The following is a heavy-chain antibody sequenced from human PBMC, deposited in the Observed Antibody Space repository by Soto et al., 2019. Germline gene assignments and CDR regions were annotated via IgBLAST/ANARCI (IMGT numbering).Heavy chain of an antibody. CDR3: AKDSKPDHYYYYYMDV. J-gene: IGHJ6*03. V-gene: IGHV3-23*01. Sequence: EVQLLESGGGLVQPGGSLRLSCAASGFTFSNYAMSWVRQAPGKGLEWVSAISGSGGSTYYADSVKGRFTISRDNSKNTLYLQMNSLRAEDTAVYYCAKDSKPDHYYYYYMDVWGKGTTVTVSS. CDR1: GFTFSNYA. CDR2: ISGSGGST.